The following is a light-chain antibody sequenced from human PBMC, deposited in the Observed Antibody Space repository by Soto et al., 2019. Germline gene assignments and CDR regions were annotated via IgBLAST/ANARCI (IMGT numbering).Light chain of an antibody. CDR1: HGVSRW. CDR3: QQGERFPLN. CDR2: HAS. Sequence: DIPMTQSPSSLSASVGDRVTITCRASHGVSRWLAWSEVKPGKAPKVLIYHASSLHTGVASRFSASGSGTDFTLTISSLQPDDFGTYCCQQGERFPLNFGGGTK. J-gene: IGKJ4*01. V-gene: IGKV1D-12*01.